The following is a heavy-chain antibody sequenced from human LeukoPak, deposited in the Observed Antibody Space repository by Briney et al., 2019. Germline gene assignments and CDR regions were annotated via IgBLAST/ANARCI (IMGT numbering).Heavy chain of an antibody. CDR2: IRYDGSNK. V-gene: IGHV3-30*02. CDR3: ARDFWPKTGVPARGYFQY. J-gene: IGHJ1*01. CDR1: GFTFSSYG. Sequence: GGSLRLSCAASGFTFSSYGMHWVRQAPGKGLEWVAFIRYDGSNKYYADSVKGRFTISRDNSKNTLYLQMNSLRAEDTAVYYCARDFWPKTGVPARGYFQYWGQGTLVTVSS. D-gene: IGHD2-2*01.